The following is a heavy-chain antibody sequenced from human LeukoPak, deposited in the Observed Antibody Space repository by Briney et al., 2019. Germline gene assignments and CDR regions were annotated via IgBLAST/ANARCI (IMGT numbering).Heavy chain of an antibody. CDR2: IIPIFGTA. V-gene: IGHV1-69*05. Sequence: SVKVSCKASGYTFTSYDINWVRQATGQGLEWMGRIIPIFGTANYAQKFQGRVTITTDESTSTAYMELSSLRSEDTAVYYCASSVSGWGYSDYWGQGTLVTVSS. CDR1: GYTFTSYD. J-gene: IGHJ4*02. D-gene: IGHD6-19*01. CDR3: ASSVSGWGYSDY.